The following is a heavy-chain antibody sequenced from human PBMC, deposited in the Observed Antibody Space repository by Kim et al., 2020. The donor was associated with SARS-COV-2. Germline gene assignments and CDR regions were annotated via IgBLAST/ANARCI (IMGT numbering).Heavy chain of an antibody. J-gene: IGHJ3*02. CDR2: ISWNSGSI. Sequence: GGSLRLSCAASGFTFDDYAMHWVRQAPGKGLEWVSGISWNSGSIGYADSVKGRFTISRDNAKNSLYLQMNSLRAEDTALYYCAKGEYSSLRDAFDIWGQGTMVTASS. V-gene: IGHV3-9*01. D-gene: IGHD6-6*01. CDR3: AKGEYSSLRDAFDI. CDR1: GFTFDDYA.